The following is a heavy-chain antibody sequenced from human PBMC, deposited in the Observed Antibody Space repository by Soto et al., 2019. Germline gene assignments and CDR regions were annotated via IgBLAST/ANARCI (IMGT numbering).Heavy chain of an antibody. D-gene: IGHD1-7*01. V-gene: IGHV1-69*01. CDR2: VLPIFRTT. CDR1: GGTLSNYA. Sequence: QVQLVQSGAEVKKPGSSVKVSCKASGGTLSNYAISWVRQAHGQGLEWMGGVLPIFRTTNYAQQFQGRVTITADESTRTAYMELNNLTYEATAVYYCARGGSERGGAWTYFLSAYWGQGTQVTVSS. CDR3: ARGGSERGGAWTYFLSAY. J-gene: IGHJ4*02.